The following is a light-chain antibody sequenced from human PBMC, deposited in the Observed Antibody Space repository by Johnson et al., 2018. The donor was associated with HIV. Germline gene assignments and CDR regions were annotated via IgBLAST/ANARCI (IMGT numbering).Light chain of an antibody. CDR1: SSNIGNNY. Sequence: VLTQPPSVSAAPGQKVTISCSGSSSNIGNNYVSWYQQLPGTAPKLLIYDNNKRPSGIPDRFSGSKSGTSATLGITGLQTGDEADYYCATWSGSLNFGTGTKVTVL. J-gene: IGLJ1*01. CDR2: DNN. V-gene: IGLV1-51*01. CDR3: ATWSGSLN.